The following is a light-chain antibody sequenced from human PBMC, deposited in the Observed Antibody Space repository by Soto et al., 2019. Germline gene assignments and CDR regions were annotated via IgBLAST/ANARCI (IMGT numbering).Light chain of an antibody. J-gene: IGKJ1*01. CDR3: QQYRSPPRT. V-gene: IGKV3-20*01. CDR2: GAS. CDR1: QSVGSSY. Sequence: DILLTQSPGILSLSPGERATLSCRASQSVGSSYLAWYQQKPGQAPRLLIYGASTRATGTSDRFSGSGSGTDFTLTIIRLEPEDFAVYYCQQYRSPPRTFGQGTKVELK.